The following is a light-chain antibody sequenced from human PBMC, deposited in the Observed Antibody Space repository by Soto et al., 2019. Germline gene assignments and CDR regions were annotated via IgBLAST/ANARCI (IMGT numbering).Light chain of an antibody. Sequence: QSALTQPPSASGSPGQSVTISCTGTSSDVGGYNYVSWYQQHPGKAPKFMIYEVSKRPSGVPDRFSGSKSGNTASLTVSGLQAEDEADYYCSSYAGRTVIFGGGTQLTVL. CDR3: SSYAGRTVI. J-gene: IGLJ2*01. CDR1: SSDVGGYNY. V-gene: IGLV2-8*01. CDR2: EVS.